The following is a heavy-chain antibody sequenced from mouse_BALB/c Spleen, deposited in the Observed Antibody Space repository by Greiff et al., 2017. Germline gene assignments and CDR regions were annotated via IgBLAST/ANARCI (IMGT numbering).Heavy chain of an antibody. V-gene: IGHV5-9-4*01. J-gene: IGHJ4*01. CDR3: ATYYGNYVYGMDY. CDR2: ISSGGSYT. D-gene: IGHD2-10*01. CDR1: GFTFSSYA. Sequence: EVMLVESGGGLVKPGGSLKLSCAASGFTFSSYAMSWVRQSPEKRLEWVAEISSGGSYTYYPATVTGRFTISRDNAKNTLYLEMSSLRSEDTAMYYCATYYGNYVYGMDYWGQGTSVTVSA.